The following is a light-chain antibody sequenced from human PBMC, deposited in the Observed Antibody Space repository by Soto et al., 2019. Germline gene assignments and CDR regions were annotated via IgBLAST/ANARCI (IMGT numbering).Light chain of an antibody. CDR2: GNN. CDR3: QSYDSSLSAVV. Sequence: QSVLTQPPSVSGAPGRRVTISCTGSSSNIGANYDVQWYQQLPGTAPRLLIYGNNNRPSGVPDRISGSKSGTSASLAITGLQAEDEGHYYCQSYDSSLSAVVFGGGTQLTVL. V-gene: IGLV1-40*01. CDR1: SSNIGANYD. J-gene: IGLJ2*01.